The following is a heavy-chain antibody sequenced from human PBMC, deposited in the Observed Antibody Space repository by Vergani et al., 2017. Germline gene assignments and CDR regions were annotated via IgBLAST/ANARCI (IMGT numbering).Heavy chain of an antibody. Sequence: QVQLQESGPGQVKPSQTLSLTCSVSGDSISSGVYYWNWIPQHPGKGLEWIGYIYSTGSTHHNPSLRRRINMSVDTSKNQFSLKLNSVTAADTAMYYFAKRGVYDEGDAFRIGYFDSWGQGILVTVSS. CDR2: IYSTGST. CDR3: AKRGVYDEGDAFRIGYFDS. J-gene: IGHJ4*02. V-gene: IGHV4-31*03. CDR1: GDSISSGVYY. D-gene: IGHD3-22*01.